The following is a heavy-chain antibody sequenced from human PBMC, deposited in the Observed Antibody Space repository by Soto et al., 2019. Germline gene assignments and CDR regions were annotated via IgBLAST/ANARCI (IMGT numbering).Heavy chain of an antibody. J-gene: IGHJ6*02. V-gene: IGHV1-69*18. CDR3: ARVVMTTVPASSYYGMDV. CDR2: IIPFIGTA. D-gene: IGHD4-4*01. CDR1: GGTFSSYA. Sequence: QVQLVQSGAEVKKPGSSVTVSCKASGGTFSSYAISWVRQAPGQGLEWMGRIIPFIGTANYAQKFQGRVTITADESTSTAYMELTRVRSEDTAVYYCARVVMTTVPASSYYGMDVWGQGTTVTGSS.